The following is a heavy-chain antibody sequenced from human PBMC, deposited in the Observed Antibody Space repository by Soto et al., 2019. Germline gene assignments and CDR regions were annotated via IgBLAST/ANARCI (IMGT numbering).Heavy chain of an antibody. CDR3: ARVVPSLAAARARIYLFYHMDV. CDR1: DDTFGSNG. J-gene: IGHJ6*02. D-gene: IGHD6-6*01. Sequence: QVQLVQSGAEVMKPGASVKVSCKASDDTFGSNGVTWVRQAPGQGLEWMGWISDYNGTTRYSQKFQGRVTMTTDTSKGSSYMEVRSVRSDGTAVYFCARVVPSLAAARARIYLFYHMDVWGQGTTVTVSS. V-gene: IGHV1-18*01. CDR2: ISDYNGTT.